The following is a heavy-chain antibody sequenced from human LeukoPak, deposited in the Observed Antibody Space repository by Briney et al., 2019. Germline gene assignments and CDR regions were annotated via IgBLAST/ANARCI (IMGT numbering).Heavy chain of an antibody. CDR3: ARDWKLAGITDC. J-gene: IGHJ4*02. D-gene: IGHD6-19*01. Sequence: GGSLRLSCAASGFTFSSYSMNWVRQAPGKGLEWVSSISSSSSYIYYADSVKGRFTISRDNAKNSLYLQMNSLRAEDTAVYYCARDWKLAGITDCWGQGTLVTVSS. CDR2: ISSSSSYI. V-gene: IGHV3-21*01. CDR1: GFTFSSYS.